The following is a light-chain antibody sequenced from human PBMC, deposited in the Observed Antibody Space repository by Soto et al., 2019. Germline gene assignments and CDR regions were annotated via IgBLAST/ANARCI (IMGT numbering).Light chain of an antibody. CDR1: QGVGRF. V-gene: IGKV3-11*01. J-gene: IGKJ4*01. CDR3: QQRGGWPLT. CDR2: DAS. Sequence: EIVLTQSPATLSLSPGERAALSFRASQGVGRFLAWYQQKPGQAPRLLIYDASNLATGIPARFSGSGSGTDFTLAINNLEPEDFAVYYCQQRGGWPLTFGGGTKVEIK.